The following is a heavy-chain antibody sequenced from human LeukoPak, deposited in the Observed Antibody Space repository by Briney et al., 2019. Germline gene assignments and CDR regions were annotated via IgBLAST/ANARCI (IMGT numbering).Heavy chain of an antibody. CDR3: ARLQSPRDRSGSYYYYYGMDV. Sequence: KPGESLKISCKGSGYSFSSHWIAWVRQMPGEGLEWMGIIYPGDSDTRYSPSFQGQVTISADKSISTAYLQWSSLKASDTAMYYCARLQSPRDRSGSYYYYYGMDVWGQGTTVTVSS. J-gene: IGHJ6*02. V-gene: IGHV5-51*01. CDR1: GYSFSSHW. D-gene: IGHD1-26*01. CDR2: IYPGDSDT.